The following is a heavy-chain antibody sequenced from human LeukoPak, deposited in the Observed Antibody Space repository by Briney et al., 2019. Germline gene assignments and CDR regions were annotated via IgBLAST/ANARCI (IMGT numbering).Heavy chain of an antibody. V-gene: IGHV1-46*01. CDR2: INPSGGST. Sequence: ASVKVSCKVSGYTLTELSMHWVRQAPGQGLEWMGIINPSGGSTSYAQKFQGRVTMTRDMSTSTVYMELSSLRSEDTAVYYCARGGSQPVDAFDIWGQGTMVTVSS. D-gene: IGHD2-2*01. CDR3: ARGGSQPVDAFDI. J-gene: IGHJ3*02. CDR1: GYTLTELS.